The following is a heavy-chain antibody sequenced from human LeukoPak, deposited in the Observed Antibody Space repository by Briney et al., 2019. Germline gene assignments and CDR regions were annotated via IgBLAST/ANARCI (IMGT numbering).Heavy chain of an antibody. Sequence: ASVKVSCRTSRSTFTDYYMYWVRQRPGQGLEWMGRINPNSGGTNYAQNFQGRVTMTRDTSITTAYMELSRLRSDDTAVYYCARGLPTASYYYMDVWGKGTTVTVSS. J-gene: IGHJ6*03. CDR1: RSTFTDYY. V-gene: IGHV1-2*06. CDR3: ARGLPTASYYYMDV. D-gene: IGHD2-2*01. CDR2: INPNSGGT.